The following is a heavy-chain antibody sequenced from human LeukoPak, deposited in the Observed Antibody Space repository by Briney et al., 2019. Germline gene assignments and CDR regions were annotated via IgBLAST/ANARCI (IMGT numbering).Heavy chain of an antibody. Sequence: PSETLSLTCTVSGGSINSYYWSWIRQPPGKGLEWIGYIYYSGSTNYNPSLKSRVTISVDTSKNQFSLKLSSVTAADTAVYYCARDLVFHWGQGTLVTVSS. V-gene: IGHV4-59*01. J-gene: IGHJ4*02. CDR2: IYYSGST. CDR1: GGSINSYY. CDR3: ARDLVFH.